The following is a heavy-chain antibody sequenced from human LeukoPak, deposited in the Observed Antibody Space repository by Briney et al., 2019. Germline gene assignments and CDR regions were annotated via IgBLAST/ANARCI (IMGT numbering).Heavy chain of an antibody. CDR3: AKDADFLYAGKRDYYFDQ. CDR1: GFTFVSYG. CDR2: IRYDGSDK. V-gene: IGHV3-30*02. D-gene: IGHD4-23*01. J-gene: IGHJ4*02. Sequence: GGSLRLSCAASGFTFVSYGMHWVRQAPGKGLEWLTFIRYDGSDKDYADSVKGRFTISRDNSKNTFYLQMNSLRREDTAVYYCAKDADFLYAGKRDYYFDQWGQGTLVAVSS.